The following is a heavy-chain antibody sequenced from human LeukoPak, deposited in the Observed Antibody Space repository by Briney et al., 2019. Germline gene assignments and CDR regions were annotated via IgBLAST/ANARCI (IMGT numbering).Heavy chain of an antibody. CDR1: GGSISSSSYY. CDR2: INHSGST. D-gene: IGHD4-17*01. Sequence: SETLSLTCTVSGGSISSSSYYWGWIRQPPGKGLEWIGEINHSGSTNYNPSLKSRVTISVDTSKNQFSLKLSSVTAADTAVYYCARFESHYGDYDDYWGQGTLVTVSS. V-gene: IGHV4-39*07. J-gene: IGHJ4*02. CDR3: ARFESHYGDYDDY.